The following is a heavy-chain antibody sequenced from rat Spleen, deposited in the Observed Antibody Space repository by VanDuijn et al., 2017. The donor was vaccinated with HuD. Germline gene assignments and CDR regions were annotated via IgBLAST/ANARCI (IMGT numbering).Heavy chain of an antibody. Sequence: EVQLVESDGGLVQPGRSLKLSCATSGFTFSDYYMAWVRQAPTKGLDWVATISYDGSTTYYRDSVKGRFTISRDDGKSTLYLQLDSLRSEDTATYYCARQGYLRDWYFDFWGPGTMVTVSS. CDR1: GFTFSDYY. CDR2: ISYDGSTT. V-gene: IGHV5-29*01. D-gene: IGHD2-7*01. CDR3: ARQGYLRDWYFDF. J-gene: IGHJ1*01.